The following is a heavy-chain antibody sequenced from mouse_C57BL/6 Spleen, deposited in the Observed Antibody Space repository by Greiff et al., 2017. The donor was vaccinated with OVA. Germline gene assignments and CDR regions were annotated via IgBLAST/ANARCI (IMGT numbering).Heavy chain of an antibody. CDR3: ARGAMDY. CDR1: GYTFTSYG. Sequence: VQLQQSGAELARPGASVKLSCKASGYTFTSYGISWVKQRTGQGLEWIGEIYPRSGNTYYNEKFKGKATLTADKSSSTAYMELRSLTSEDSAVYFCARGAMDYWGRNLSHRLL. V-gene: IGHV1-81*01. CDR2: IYPRSGNT. J-gene: IGHJ4*01.